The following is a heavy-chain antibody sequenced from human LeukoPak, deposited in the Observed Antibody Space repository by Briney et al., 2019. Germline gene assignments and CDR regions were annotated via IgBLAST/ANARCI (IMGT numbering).Heavy chain of an antibody. D-gene: IGHD4-23*01. V-gene: IGHV3-21*01. CDR1: GFSFSNCS. CDR2: ISSSSTYI. Sequence: GGSLRLSCAASGFSFSNCSMNWVRQAPGKGLEWVSSISSSSTYIYYADSLEGRFTISRDNVRNSLYLQMNSLRGEDTAVYYCAGDYEGNLAFDIWGQGTVVTVSS. J-gene: IGHJ3*02. CDR3: AGDYEGNLAFDI.